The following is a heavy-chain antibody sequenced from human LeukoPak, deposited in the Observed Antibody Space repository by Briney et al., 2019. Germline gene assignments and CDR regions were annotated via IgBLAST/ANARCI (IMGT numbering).Heavy chain of an antibody. V-gene: IGHV3-21*01. J-gene: IGHJ4*02. CDR3: ARGNSSGWYGTPIPFDY. CDR2: ISSSSSYI. CDR1: GFTVSSNY. D-gene: IGHD6-19*01. Sequence: GGSLRLSCAASGFTVSSNYMSWVRQAPGKGLEWVSSISSSSSYIYYADSVKGRFTISRDNAKNSLYLQMNSLRAEDTAVYYCARGNSSGWYGTPIPFDYWGQGTLVTVSS.